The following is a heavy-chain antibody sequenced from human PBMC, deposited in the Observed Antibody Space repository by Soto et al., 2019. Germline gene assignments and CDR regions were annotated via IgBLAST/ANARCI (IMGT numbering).Heavy chain of an antibody. CDR1: GFTFNSYA. D-gene: IGHD3-3*01. Sequence: GGSLRLSCSASGFTFNSYAMHWVRQAPGKGLEWVSGISGDASTTYYADSVKGRFTISRDNSKNANTLYLQMNSLRAEDTALYYCAKASEFLEWLPNFDYWGQGTLVTVSS. CDR3: AKASEFLEWLPNFDY. V-gene: IGHV3-23*01. CDR2: ISGDASTT. J-gene: IGHJ4*02.